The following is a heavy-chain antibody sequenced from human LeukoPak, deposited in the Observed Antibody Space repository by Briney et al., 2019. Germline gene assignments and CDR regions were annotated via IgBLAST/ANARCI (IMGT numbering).Heavy chain of an antibody. CDR3: ASPLEDSSGHSAFDP. CDR1: GFTFGSYA. V-gene: IGHV3-30-3*01. Sequence: GGSLRLSCAASGFTFGSYAMHWVRQAPGKGLEWVAVISYDGSNKYYADSVKGRFTISRDNSKNTLYLQMNSLRAEDTAVYYCASPLEDSSGHSAFDPWGQGTLVTVPS. D-gene: IGHD3-22*01. CDR2: ISYDGSNK. J-gene: IGHJ5*02.